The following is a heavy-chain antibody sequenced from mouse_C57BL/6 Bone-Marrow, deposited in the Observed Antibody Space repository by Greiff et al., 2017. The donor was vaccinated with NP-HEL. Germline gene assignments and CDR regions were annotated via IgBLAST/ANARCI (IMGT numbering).Heavy chain of an antibody. CDR1: GFTFSDAW. Sequence: EVKVEESGGGLVQPGGSMKLSCAASGFTFSDAWMDWVRQSPEKGLEWVAEIRNKANNHATYYAESVKGRFTISRDDSKSSVYLQMNSLRAEDTGIYYCTRPCGNYVYFDVWGTGTTVTVSS. CDR2: IRNKANNHAT. V-gene: IGHV6-6*01. CDR3: TRPCGNYVYFDV. J-gene: IGHJ1*03. D-gene: IGHD2-1*01.